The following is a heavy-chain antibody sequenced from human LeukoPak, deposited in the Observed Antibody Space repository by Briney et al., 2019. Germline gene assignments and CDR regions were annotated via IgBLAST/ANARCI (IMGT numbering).Heavy chain of an antibody. CDR1: GYTFTSYY. CDR3: ARDRTGITMVRGVIKPIQYYFDY. Sequence: ASVKVSCKASGYTFTSYYMHWVRQAPGQGLEWMGIINPSGGSTSYAQKFQGRVTMTRDTSTSTVYMELSSLRSEDTAVYYCARDRTGITMVRGVIKPIQYYFDYWGLGTLVTVSS. J-gene: IGHJ4*02. V-gene: IGHV1-46*01. D-gene: IGHD3-10*01. CDR2: INPSGGST.